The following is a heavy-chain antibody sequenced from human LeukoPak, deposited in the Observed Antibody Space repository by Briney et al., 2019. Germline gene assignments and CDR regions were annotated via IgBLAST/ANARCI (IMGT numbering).Heavy chain of an antibody. CDR3: ARDIQGYLDY. CDR2: IYYSGST. J-gene: IGHJ4*02. CDR1: GGSVSSGSYY. V-gene: IGHV4-61*01. Sequence: SETLSLTCTVSGGSVSSGSYYWSWIRQPPGKGLEWIGYIYYSGSTNYNPSLKSRVTISVDTSKNQFSLKLSSVTAADTAVYYCARDIQGYLDYWGQGTLVTVSS.